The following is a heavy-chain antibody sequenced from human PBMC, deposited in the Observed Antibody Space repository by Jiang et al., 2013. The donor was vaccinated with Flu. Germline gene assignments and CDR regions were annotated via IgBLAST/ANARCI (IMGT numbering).Heavy chain of an antibody. D-gene: IGHD1-26*01. Sequence: MGWINANSGGTNYAQKFQGRVTMTRDTSISTAYMELSRLRSDDTAVYYCARDVGATGGVCDYWGQGTPVTVSS. CDR3: ARDVGATGGVCDY. CDR2: INANSGGT. J-gene: IGHJ4*02. V-gene: IGHV1-2*02.